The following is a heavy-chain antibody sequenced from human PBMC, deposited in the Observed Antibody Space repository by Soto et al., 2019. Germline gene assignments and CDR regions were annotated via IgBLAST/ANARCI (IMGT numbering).Heavy chain of an antibody. CDR1: GFTFSSYA. CDR2: ISGSGGST. CDR3: AKAERLYCSSTSCYSYYYYGMDV. V-gene: IGHV3-23*01. J-gene: IGHJ6*02. Sequence: GGSLRLSCAASGFTFSSYAMSWVRQAPGKGLEWVSAISGSGGSTYYADSVKGRFTISRDNSKNTLYLQMNSLRAEDTAVYYCAKAERLYCSSTSCYSYYYYGMDVWGQGTTVTVSS. D-gene: IGHD2-2*01.